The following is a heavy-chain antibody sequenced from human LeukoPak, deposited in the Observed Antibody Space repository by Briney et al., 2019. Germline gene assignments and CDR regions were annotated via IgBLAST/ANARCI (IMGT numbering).Heavy chain of an antibody. V-gene: IGHV4-39*01. CDR3: ARLLSSSLDY. CDR1: GGSISSSSYY. D-gene: IGHD6-13*01. Sequence: SETLSLTCTVSGGSISSSSYYWGWIRQPPGKGLEWIGSIYYSGSTYYNPSLKSRVTISVDTSKNQFSLKLSSVTAADTAVYYCARLLSSSLDYWGQGTLVTVSS. CDR2: IYYSGST. J-gene: IGHJ4*02.